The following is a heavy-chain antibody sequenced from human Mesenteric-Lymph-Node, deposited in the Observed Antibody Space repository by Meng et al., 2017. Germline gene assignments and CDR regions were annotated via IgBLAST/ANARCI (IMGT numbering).Heavy chain of an antibody. V-gene: IGHV4-30-4*01. J-gene: IGHJ4*02. CDR1: GGSISSGDYY. CDR2: IYYSGST. Sequence: QLQWQASGPGLVKPSETLSLTCTVSGGSISSGDYYWSWIRQPPGKGLEWIGYIYYSGSTYYNPSLKSRVTISVDTSKNQFSLKLSSVTAADTAVYYCARDRTTGRYFDYWGQGTLVTVFS. D-gene: IGHD4-11*01. CDR3: ARDRTTGRYFDY.